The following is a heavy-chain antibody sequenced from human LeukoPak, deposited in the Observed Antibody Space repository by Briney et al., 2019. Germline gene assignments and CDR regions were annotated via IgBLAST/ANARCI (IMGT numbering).Heavy chain of an antibody. CDR1: GGSISSYY. J-gene: IGHJ4*02. V-gene: IGHV4-4*07. D-gene: IGHD6-13*01. CDR3: ARDASSSWFNYFDY. Sequence: KTSETLSLTCTVSGGSISSYYWSWIRQPAGKGLEWIGRIYTSGSANYNPSLKSRVTMSVDTSKNQFSLKLSSVTAADTAVYYCARDASSSWFNYFDYWGQGTLVTVSS. CDR2: IYTSGSA.